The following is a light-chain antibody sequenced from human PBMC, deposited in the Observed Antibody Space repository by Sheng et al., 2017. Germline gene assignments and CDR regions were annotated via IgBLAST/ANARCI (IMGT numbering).Light chain of an antibody. CDR3: QQYYTTPFS. CDR2: WAS. Sequence: DIAMTQSPDSLAVSLGERATINCKSSQSVFYTSNNENYLAWYQHKLGQPPRLLIYWASTRESGVPDRFSGSGSGTDFTLTISSLQAEDVAVYYCQQYYTTPFSFGQGTKLEIK. CDR1: QSVFYTSNNENY. V-gene: IGKV4-1*01. J-gene: IGKJ2*03.